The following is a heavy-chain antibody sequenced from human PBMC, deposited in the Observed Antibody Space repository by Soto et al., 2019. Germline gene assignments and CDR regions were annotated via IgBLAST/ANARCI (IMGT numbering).Heavy chain of an antibody. CDR1: GYTFSSYA. J-gene: IGHJ6*02. V-gene: IGHV1-3*01. CDR3: ARESQPFSMVRGIITKPYAMDV. D-gene: IGHD3-10*01. CDR2: INAGTGNT. Sequence: ASVKVSCKASGYTFSSYALHWVRQAPGQRPEWMGWINAGTGNTRYSENLQDRVTFTMDTSATTAHMELSSLRSQDTAVYFCARESQPFSMVRGIITKPYAMDVWGQGTTVTVS.